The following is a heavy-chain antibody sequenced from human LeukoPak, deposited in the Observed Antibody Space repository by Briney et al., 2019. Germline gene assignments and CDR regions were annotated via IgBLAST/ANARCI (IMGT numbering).Heavy chain of an antibody. D-gene: IGHD3-10*01. J-gene: IGHJ3*02. Sequence: GASVKVSCKPSGYTFTAYGISWVRQAPAQGLEWMGWISGYNGNANYAQQVQGRVTMTTDTSTSTVYTELRSLNSDDTAVYYCAREKRWFGELGKNDAFDTWAQGTMLTVSS. CDR1: GYTFTAYG. CDR2: ISGYNGNA. CDR3: AREKRWFGELGKNDAFDT. V-gene: IGHV1-18*01.